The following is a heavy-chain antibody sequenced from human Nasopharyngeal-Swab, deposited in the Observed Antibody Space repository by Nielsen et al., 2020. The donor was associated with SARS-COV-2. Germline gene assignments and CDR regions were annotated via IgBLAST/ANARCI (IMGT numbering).Heavy chain of an antibody. V-gene: IGHV6-1*01. CDR3: AREGRYCSGGSCKDYYYYYMDV. Sequence: SETLSLTCDISGDSVSSNSAAWNWIRQSPSRGLEWLGRTYYRSKWYNDYAVSVKSRITINPDTSKNQFSLQLNSVTPEDTAVYYCAREGRYCSGGSCKDYYYYYMDVWGKGTTVTVSS. D-gene: IGHD2-15*01. CDR1: GDSVSSNSAA. J-gene: IGHJ6*03. CDR2: TYYRSKWYN.